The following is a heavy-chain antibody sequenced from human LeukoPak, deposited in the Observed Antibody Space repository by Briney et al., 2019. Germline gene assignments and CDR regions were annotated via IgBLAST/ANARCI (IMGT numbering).Heavy chain of an antibody. D-gene: IGHD3-10*01. Sequence: PGGSLRLSCAASGFTFSSYGMHWVRQAPGKGLEWVAVISYDGSNKYYADSVKGRFTISRDNSKNTLYLQMNSLRAEDTAVYYCAKDSVWFGDENYFDYWGQGTLVTVSS. CDR3: AKDSVWFGDENYFDY. J-gene: IGHJ4*02. CDR1: GFTFSSYG. V-gene: IGHV3-30*18. CDR2: ISYDGSNK.